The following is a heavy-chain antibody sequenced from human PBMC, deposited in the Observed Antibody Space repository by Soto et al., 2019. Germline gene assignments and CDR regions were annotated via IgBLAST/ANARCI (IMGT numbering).Heavy chain of an antibody. J-gene: IGHJ6*02. Sequence: PGGSLRLSCAASGFTFSSYAMSWVRQAPGKGLEWVSAISGSGGSTYYADSVKGRFTISRDNSKNTLYLQMNSLRAEDTAVYYCAKDTRGDSGYDQYYYGMDVWGQGTTVTVSS. CDR2: ISGSGGST. D-gene: IGHD5-12*01. CDR1: GFTFSSYA. V-gene: IGHV3-23*01. CDR3: AKDTRGDSGYDQYYYGMDV.